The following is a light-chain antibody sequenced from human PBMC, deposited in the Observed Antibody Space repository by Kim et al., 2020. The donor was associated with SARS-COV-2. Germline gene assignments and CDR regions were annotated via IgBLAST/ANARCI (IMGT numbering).Light chain of an antibody. J-gene: IGLJ3*02. V-gene: IGLV2-23*02. CDR1: SSDVGSYNL. CDR3: CSYAGSSTPV. CDR2: EVS. Sequence: QSALTQPASVSGSPGQSITISCTGTSSDVGSYNLVSWYQQHPGKVPKLMIYEVSKRPSGVSNRFSGSKSGNTASLTISGLQAEDEADYYCCSYAGSSTPVFGGGTQLTVL.